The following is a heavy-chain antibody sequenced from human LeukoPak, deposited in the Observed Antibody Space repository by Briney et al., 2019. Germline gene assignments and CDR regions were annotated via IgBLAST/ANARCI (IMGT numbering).Heavy chain of an antibody. D-gene: IGHD6-13*01. CDR1: GFTFSNYA. CDR2: ISNNGDNT. CDR3: VKAAGSWYGYFDD. Sequence: GGSLRLSCSASGFTFSNYAIHWVRQAPGKGLEYVSTISNNGDNTNYADSVEGRFTISRDNSKNTLYLQMSGLRPEDTAVYYCVKAAGSWYGYFDDWGQGTLVTVSS. V-gene: IGHV3-64D*06. J-gene: IGHJ4*02.